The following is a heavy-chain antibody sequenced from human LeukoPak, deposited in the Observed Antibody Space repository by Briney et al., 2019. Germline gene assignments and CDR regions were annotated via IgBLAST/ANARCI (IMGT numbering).Heavy chain of an antibody. D-gene: IGHD1-1*01. V-gene: IGHV3-53*01. CDR2: TYTGGSS. CDR1: GFTVSSIH. J-gene: IGHJ4*02. CDR3: AKDFVRYNIQFDY. Sequence: GGSLRLSCAASGFTVSSIHMVWVRQAPGKGLEWVSVTYTGGSSYYADSVRGRFTISRDNSKNTLYLQMNSLRAEDTALYYCAKDFVRYNIQFDYWGQGALVTVSS.